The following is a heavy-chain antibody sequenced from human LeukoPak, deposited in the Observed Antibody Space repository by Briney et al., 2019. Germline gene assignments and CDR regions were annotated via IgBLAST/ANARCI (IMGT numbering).Heavy chain of an antibody. V-gene: IGHV4-39*07. Sequence: PSETLSLTCTVSGDSFSIISSSSSYWGWIRQPPGKGPEWIGSIYSSGSTYFNSSLKSRVTISVDTSKNQFSLKLSSVTAADTAVYYCARTDYGGYHHYMDVWGKGTTVTISS. CDR2: IYSSGST. J-gene: IGHJ6*03. CDR1: GDSFSIISSSSSY. D-gene: IGHD4-23*01. CDR3: ARTDYGGYHHYMDV.